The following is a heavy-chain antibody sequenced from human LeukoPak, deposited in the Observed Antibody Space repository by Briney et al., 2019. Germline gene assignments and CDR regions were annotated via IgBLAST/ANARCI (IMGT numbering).Heavy chain of an antibody. J-gene: IGHJ3*02. CDR3: ARESIVVVPTTMDDASDI. V-gene: IGHV3-7*01. CDR2: IKQDGSEQ. CDR1: GFTFSHYY. Sequence: GGSQRLSCAASGFTFSHYYMSWVRQAPGKGLEWVANIKQDGSEQFYLDSVKGRFTISRDNAKNALYLQMYSLRVEDTAVYYCARESIVVVPTTMDDASDIWGQGTMVTVSS. D-gene: IGHD2-2*01.